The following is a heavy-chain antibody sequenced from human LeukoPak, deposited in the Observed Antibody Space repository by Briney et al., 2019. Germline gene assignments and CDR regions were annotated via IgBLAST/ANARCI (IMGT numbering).Heavy chain of an antibody. CDR2: IYYSGST. CDR3: ARAYRSGGSCLRVTSSWFDP. D-gene: IGHD2-15*01. CDR1: GGSISSYY. V-gene: IGHV4-59*01. Sequence: PSETLSLTCTVSGGSISSYYWSWIRQPPGKGLEWIGYIYYSGSTNYNPSLKSRVTISVDTSKNQFSLKLSSVTAADTAVYYCARAYRSGGSCLRVTSSWFDPWGQGTLVTVSS. J-gene: IGHJ5*02.